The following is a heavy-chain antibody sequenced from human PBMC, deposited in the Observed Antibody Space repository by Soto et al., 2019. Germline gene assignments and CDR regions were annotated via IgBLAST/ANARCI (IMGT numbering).Heavy chain of an antibody. Sequence: QVQLVESGGTLVKPGGSLRLSCAASGFTFNDNFMTWIRQAPWEGLEWVAYISTSARIINYADSVKGRFTISRDNAKNSLYLQMNSRRAEDTAVYFCAREYSAYHYLVVFWGQGTVVTVSS. CDR1: GFTFNDNF. D-gene: IGHD4-4*01. CDR2: ISTSARII. J-gene: IGHJ4*02. V-gene: IGHV3-11*01. CDR3: AREYSAYHYLVVF.